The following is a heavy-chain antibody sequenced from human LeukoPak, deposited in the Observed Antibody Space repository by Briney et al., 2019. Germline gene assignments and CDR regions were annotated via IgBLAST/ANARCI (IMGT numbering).Heavy chain of an antibody. CDR2: INTNTGNP. V-gene: IGHV7-4-1*02. J-gene: IGHJ4*02. CDR3: ARDPHYDDSSGHQDY. D-gene: IGHD3-22*01. CDR1: GYTFTSYA. Sequence: EASVKVSCKASGYTFTSYAMNWVRQAPGQGLEWMGWINTNTGNPTYAQGFTGRFVFSLDTSVSTAYLQISSLKAEDTAVYYCARDPHYDDSSGHQDYWGQGTLVTVSS.